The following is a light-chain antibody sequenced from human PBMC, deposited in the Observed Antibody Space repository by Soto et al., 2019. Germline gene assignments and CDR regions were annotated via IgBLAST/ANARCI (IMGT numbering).Light chain of an antibody. CDR1: SSDVGGYSS. J-gene: IGLJ1*01. Sequence: QSALTQPPSASGSPGQSVTLSCTGTSSDVGGYSSVAWFQHHPGKAPKLMIYEVSKRPSGVPDRFSGSKSGNTASLTVSGLQAEDEADYYCISYAGSNNYVFGTGTKVTVL. CDR2: EVS. CDR3: ISYAGSNNYV. V-gene: IGLV2-8*01.